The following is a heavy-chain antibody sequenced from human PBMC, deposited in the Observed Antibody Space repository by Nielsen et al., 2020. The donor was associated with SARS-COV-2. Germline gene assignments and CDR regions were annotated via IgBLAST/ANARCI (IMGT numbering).Heavy chain of an antibody. Sequence: SETLSLTCTVSGGSISSYYWSWIRQPPGKGLEWIGYIYYSGSTNYNPSLKSRVTISVDTSKNQFPLKLSSVTAADTAVYYCARAMSSAGSSWYYYYYGMDVWGQGTTVTVSS. CDR1: GGSISSYY. CDR2: IYYSGST. V-gene: IGHV4-59*13. J-gene: IGHJ6*02. D-gene: IGHD6-13*01. CDR3: ARAMSSAGSSWYYYYYGMDV.